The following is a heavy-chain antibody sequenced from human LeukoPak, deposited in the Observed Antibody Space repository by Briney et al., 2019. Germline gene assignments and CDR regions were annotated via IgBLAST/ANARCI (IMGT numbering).Heavy chain of an antibody. Sequence: GGSLRLSCGASGFTFSDAWMTWVRQAPGKGLEWVSYISSSGSTIYYADSVKGRFTISRDNAKNSLYLQMNSLRAEDTAVYYCAELGITMIGGVWGKGTTVTISS. CDR1: GFTFSDAW. V-gene: IGHV3-11*04. J-gene: IGHJ6*04. CDR2: ISSSGSTI. D-gene: IGHD3-10*02. CDR3: AELGITMIGGV.